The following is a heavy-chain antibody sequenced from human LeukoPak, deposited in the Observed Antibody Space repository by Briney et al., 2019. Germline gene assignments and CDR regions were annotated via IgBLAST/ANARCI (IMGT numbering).Heavy chain of an antibody. CDR3: ARSYNWNEEGFDY. J-gene: IGHJ4*02. Sequence: SETLSLTCTVSGGSISSYYWGWIRQPPGKGLEWIGYIYYSGSTNYNPSLKSRVTISVDTSKNQFSLKLSSVTAADTAVYYCARSYNWNEEGFDYWGQGTLVTVSS. CDR2: IYYSGST. CDR1: GGSISSYY. V-gene: IGHV4-59*01. D-gene: IGHD1-1*01.